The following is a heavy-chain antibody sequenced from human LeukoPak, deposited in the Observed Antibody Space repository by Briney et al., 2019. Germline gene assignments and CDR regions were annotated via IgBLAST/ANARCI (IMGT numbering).Heavy chain of an antibody. CDR1: GYTFTCYY. CDR3: ARDNHYYDSSGYYYDY. D-gene: IGHD3-22*01. Sequence: ASVKVSCKASGYTFTCYYMHWVRQAPGQGLEWMGWINPNSGGTNYAQKFQGWVTMTRDTSISTAYMELSRLRSDDTAVYYCARDNHYYDSSGYYYDYWGQGTLVTVSS. V-gene: IGHV1-2*04. J-gene: IGHJ4*02. CDR2: INPNSGGT.